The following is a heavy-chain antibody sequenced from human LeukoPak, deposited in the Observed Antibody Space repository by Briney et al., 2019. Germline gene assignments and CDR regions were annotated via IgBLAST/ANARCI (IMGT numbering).Heavy chain of an antibody. D-gene: IGHD3-16*02. J-gene: IGHJ6*02. CDR1: GFIFSDHY. V-gene: IGHV3-11*01. CDR2: ISNGAGGTI. CDR3: ARERVNYGMDV. Sequence: GGSLRLSCAASGFIFSDHYMSWIRQAPGKGLEWISYISNGAGGTIHYADSVKGRFTISRDNAKNSVFLQMNSLRGEDTAVYYCARERVNYGMDVWGQGTTVTVSS.